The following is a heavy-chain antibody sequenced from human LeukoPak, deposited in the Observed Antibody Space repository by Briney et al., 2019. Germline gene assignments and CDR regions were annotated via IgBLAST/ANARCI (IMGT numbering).Heavy chain of an antibody. J-gene: IGHJ5*02. V-gene: IGHV3-23*01. CDR2: ISGSGGST. D-gene: IGHD4-17*01. CDR3: AKDFNDYGDYEWFDP. CDR1: GFTFGRYA. Sequence: GGSLRLSCAASGFTFGRYAMCWVRHAPGKGLEWVSDISGSGGSTYYADSVKGRFTICRDNSKNTLYLQMNSLRAEDTAVYYCAKDFNDYGDYEWFDPWGQGTLVTVSS.